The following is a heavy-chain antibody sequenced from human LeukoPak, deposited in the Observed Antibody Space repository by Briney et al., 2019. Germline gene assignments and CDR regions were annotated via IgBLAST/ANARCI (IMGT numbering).Heavy chain of an antibody. CDR3: TRRIAAAGVDY. V-gene: IGHV3-33*01. CDR1: GFTFSSYG. D-gene: IGHD6-13*01. CDR2: IWYDGSNK. J-gene: IGHJ4*02. Sequence: GGSLRLSCAASGFTFSSYGMHWVRQAPAKGLEWVALIWYDGSNKYYADSVKGRFSISRDNSKNTLYLQMNSLRAEDTAVYYCTRRIAAAGVDYWGQGTLVTVSS.